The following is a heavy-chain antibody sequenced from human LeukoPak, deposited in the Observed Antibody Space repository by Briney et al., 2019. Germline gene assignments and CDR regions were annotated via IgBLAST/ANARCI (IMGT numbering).Heavy chain of an antibody. CDR1: GFTFSSYS. V-gene: IGHV3-21*01. J-gene: IGHJ3*01. Sequence: PGGSLRLSCAASGFTFSSYSMNWVRQAPGKGLEWVSSISSTSSYMYYADSVKGRFTISRDNAKNSLYLQMNTLRAEDTAVYYCARELYDRSGYRAFDAFDVWGQGTMVTVSS. CDR2: ISSTSSYM. D-gene: IGHD3-22*01. CDR3: ARELYDRSGYRAFDAFDV.